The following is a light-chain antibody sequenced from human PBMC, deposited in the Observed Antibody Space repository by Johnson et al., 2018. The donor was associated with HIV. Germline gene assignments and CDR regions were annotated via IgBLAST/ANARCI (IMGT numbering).Light chain of an antibody. CDR2: GND. CDR3: QSYDNALSGSKV. V-gene: IGLV1-40*01. Sequence: QFVLTQPPSVSAAPGQKVTISCTGSSSNIGAGYDVHWYQQFPGTAPTLLIYGNDNRPSGVPERFSGSKSGTSASLAITGLQAEDEADYYCQSYDNALSGSKVFGTGTEVTVL. CDR1: SSNIGAGYD. J-gene: IGLJ1*01.